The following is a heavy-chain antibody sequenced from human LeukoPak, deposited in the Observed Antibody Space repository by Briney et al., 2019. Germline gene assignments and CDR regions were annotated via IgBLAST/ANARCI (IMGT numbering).Heavy chain of an antibody. CDR3: VKGLTALGNT. CDR2: INEDGSEG. D-gene: IGHD4-23*01. J-gene: IGHJ4*02. V-gene: IGHV3-7*01. CDR1: GFTFSSYW. Sequence: GGSLRLSCVASGFTFSSYWINWVRQPPGKGLEWVANINEDGSEGRYLDSVKGRFTISRDNAKNSLYLQMNSLRVEDTALYYCVKGLTALGNTWGQGTLVTVSS.